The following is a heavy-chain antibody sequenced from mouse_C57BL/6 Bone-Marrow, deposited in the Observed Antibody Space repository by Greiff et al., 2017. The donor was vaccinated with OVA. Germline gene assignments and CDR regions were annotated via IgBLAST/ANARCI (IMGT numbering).Heavy chain of an antibody. CDR1: GYTFTSYW. D-gene: IGHD4-1*01. CDR3: VRTGTFDY. CDR2: IDPSDSYT. Sequence: VQLQQPGAELVKPGASVKLSCKASGYTFTSYWMQWVKQRPGQGLEWIGEIDPSDSYTNYNQKFKGKATLTVDTSSSTAYMQLSSLTSEDSAVYYCVRTGTFDYWGQGTTLTVSS. V-gene: IGHV1-50*01. J-gene: IGHJ2*01.